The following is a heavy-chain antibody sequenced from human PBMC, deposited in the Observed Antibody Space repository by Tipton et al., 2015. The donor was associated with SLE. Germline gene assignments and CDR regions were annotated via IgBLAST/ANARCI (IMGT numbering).Heavy chain of an antibody. Sequence: SLRLSCAASGFTLSRHWMHWVRQAPGKGLVWVSRTNRDGSSRTYADSVKGRFTISRDNSKNTLYLQMNSLRAEDTAVYYCAKDRSARIDNLIYGLDVWGQGTTVIVSS. CDR3: AKDRSARIDNLIYGLDV. V-gene: IGHV3-74*01. J-gene: IGHJ6*02. CDR2: TNRDGSSR. D-gene: IGHD1-1*01. CDR1: GFTLSRHW.